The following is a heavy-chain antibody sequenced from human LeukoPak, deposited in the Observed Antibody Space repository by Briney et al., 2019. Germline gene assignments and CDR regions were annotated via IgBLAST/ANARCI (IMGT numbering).Heavy chain of an antibody. CDR2: ISGSGGSI. D-gene: IGHD3-3*01. J-gene: IGHJ4*02. V-gene: IGHV3-23*01. CDR1: GFTFSSYA. CDR3: ARGSEWSSGVSDY. Sequence: GGSLRLSCAASGFTFSSYAMSWVRQAPGKGLEWVSAISGSGGSIYYADSVKGRFTISRDNAKNSLYLQMNSLRAEDTAVYYCARGSEWSSGVSDYWGQGTLVTVSS.